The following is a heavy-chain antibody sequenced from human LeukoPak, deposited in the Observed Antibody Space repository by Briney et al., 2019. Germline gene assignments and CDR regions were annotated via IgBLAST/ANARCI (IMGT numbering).Heavy chain of an antibody. Sequence: PGGSLRLSCAASEFTVSINYMTWVRQAPGKGLEWVSLIYSRGDTKYADSVKGRFTISRDNSKNTLYLQMNSLRAEDTAVYYCARGAYGSGSYGDNWFDPWGQGTLVTVSS. CDR1: EFTVSINY. V-gene: IGHV3-66*01. D-gene: IGHD3-10*01. CDR2: IYSRGDT. J-gene: IGHJ5*02. CDR3: ARGAYGSGSYGDNWFDP.